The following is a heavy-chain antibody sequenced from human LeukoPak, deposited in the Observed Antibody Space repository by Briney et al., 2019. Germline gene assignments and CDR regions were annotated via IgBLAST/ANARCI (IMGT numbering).Heavy chain of an antibody. CDR3: ARDASDILTGYPKTPFDY. V-gene: IGHV3-53*01. CDR2: IYSGGRT. J-gene: IGHJ4*02. D-gene: IGHD3-9*01. CDR1: GFTFSTYG. Sequence: GRSLRLSCAASGFTFSTYGMNWVRQAPGKGLEWVSIIYSGGRTYYTDSVKGRFSISRDNSKNTLYLQMNRLRAEDTAVYYCARDASDILTGYPKTPFDYWGQGTLVTVSS.